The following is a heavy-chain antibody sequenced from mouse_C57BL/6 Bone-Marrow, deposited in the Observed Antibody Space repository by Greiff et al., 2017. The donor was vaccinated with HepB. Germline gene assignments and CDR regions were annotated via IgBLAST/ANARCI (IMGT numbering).Heavy chain of an antibody. D-gene: IGHD2-5*01. J-gene: IGHJ2*01. CDR3: ARYNYSNWDY. CDR1: GYAFTNYL. CDR2: INPGSGGT. V-gene: IGHV1-54*01. Sequence: QVQLQQSGAELVRPGTSVKVSCKASGYAFTNYLIEWVKQRPGQGLEWIGVINPGSGGTNYNEKFKGKATLTADKSSSTAYMQLSSLTSEDAAVYFCARYNYSNWDYWGQGTTLTVSS.